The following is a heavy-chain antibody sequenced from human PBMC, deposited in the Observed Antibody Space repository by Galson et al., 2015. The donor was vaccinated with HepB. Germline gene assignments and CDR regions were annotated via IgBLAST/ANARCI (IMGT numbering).Heavy chain of an antibody. V-gene: IGHV1-2*02. D-gene: IGHD2/OR15-2a*01. CDR2: INSNSGGT. J-gene: IGHJ6*03. CDR3: ARDLLSMDQCPLVYMDV. Sequence: SVKVSCKASGYTFTGYYMHWVRQAPGQGLEWMGWINSNSGGTNYAQKFQGRVTMTRDTSISTAYMELSRLRSDDTAVYYCARDLLSMDQCPLVYMDVWGKGTTVTVSS. CDR1: GYTFTGYY.